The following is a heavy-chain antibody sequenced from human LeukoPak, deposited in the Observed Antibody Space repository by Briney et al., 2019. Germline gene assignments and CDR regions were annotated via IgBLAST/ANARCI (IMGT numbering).Heavy chain of an antibody. D-gene: IGHD3-22*01. Sequence: ASVKVSCKASGGTFSSYAISWVRQAPGQGLEWMGGIIPIFGTANYAQKFQGRVTITADESTSTAYMELSSLRSEDTAVYYCATRLTGPYYDSSGYISWFDPWGQGTLVTVSS. V-gene: IGHV1-69*13. J-gene: IGHJ5*02. CDR1: GGTFSSYA. CDR2: IIPIFGTA. CDR3: ATRLTGPYYDSSGYISWFDP.